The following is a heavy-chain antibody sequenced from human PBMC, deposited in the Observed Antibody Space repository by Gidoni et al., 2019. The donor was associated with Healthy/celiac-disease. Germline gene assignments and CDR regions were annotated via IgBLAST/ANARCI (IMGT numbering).Heavy chain of an antibody. Sequence: EVQLVESGGGLVQPGRSLRLSCAASGFTFVDYAMHWVRQAPGKGLEWVSGISWNSGSIGYADSVKGRFTISRDNAKNSLYLQMNSLRAEDTALYYCAKDSMVRGVNDAFDIWGQGTMVTVSS. CDR1: GFTFVDYA. D-gene: IGHD3-10*01. V-gene: IGHV3-9*01. CDR2: ISWNSGSI. J-gene: IGHJ3*02. CDR3: AKDSMVRGVNDAFDI.